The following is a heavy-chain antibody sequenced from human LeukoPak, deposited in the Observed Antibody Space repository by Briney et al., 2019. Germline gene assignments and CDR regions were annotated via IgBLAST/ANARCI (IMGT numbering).Heavy chain of an antibody. CDR1: GFTFSNCA. CDR3: AKDYYDSSGTLYYFDY. D-gene: IGHD3-22*01. CDR2: ISVSGGTT. J-gene: IGHJ4*02. Sequence: GGSLRLSCAASGFTFSNCAMSWVRQAPGKGLEWVSSISVSGGTTHYADSVKGRFTISRDNSKNTLYLQMNSLRAEDTAVYYCAKDYYDSSGTLYYFDYWGQGTLVTVSS. V-gene: IGHV3-23*01.